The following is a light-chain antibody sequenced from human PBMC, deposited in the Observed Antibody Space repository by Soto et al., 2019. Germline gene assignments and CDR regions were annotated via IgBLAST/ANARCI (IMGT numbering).Light chain of an antibody. CDR1: QGISSY. CDR2: DAS. CDR3: QQPTT. Sequence: IQLTQSPSSLSASVGDRVTITCRASQGISSYLAWYQQKPGKALKLLIYDASTLQSGVPSRFSGSGSGTDFTLTISSLQPEDFATYYCQQPTTFGGGTNVDIK. V-gene: IGKV1-9*01. J-gene: IGKJ4*01.